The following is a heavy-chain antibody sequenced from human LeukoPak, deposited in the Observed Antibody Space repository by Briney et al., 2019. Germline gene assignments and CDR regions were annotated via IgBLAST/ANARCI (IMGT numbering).Heavy chain of an antibody. D-gene: IGHD6-6*01. J-gene: IGHJ4*02. CDR1: GFTFSSYS. V-gene: IGHV3-48*04. CDR2: ISSSSSTI. Sequence: PGGSLRLSCAASGFTFSSYSMNWVRQAPGKGLEWVSYISSSSSTIYYADSVKGRFTISRDNAKNSLYLQMNSLRAEDTAVYYCAKVDGSSSGGMDYWGQGTLVTVSS. CDR3: AKVDGSSSGGMDY.